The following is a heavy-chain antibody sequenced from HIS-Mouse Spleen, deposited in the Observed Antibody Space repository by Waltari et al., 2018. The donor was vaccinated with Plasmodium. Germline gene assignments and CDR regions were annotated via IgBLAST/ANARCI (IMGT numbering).Heavy chain of an antibody. V-gene: IGHV3-7*01. Sequence: ELHLLDFGGGVVEPGVSRRLPCAAAPFTFSSFWMSWVRQAPGKGLEWVANIKQDGSEKYYVDSVKGRFTISRDNAKNSLYLQMNSLRAEDTAVYYCASSWYWYFDLWGRGTLVTVSS. D-gene: IGHD6-13*01. CDR1: PFTFSSFW. J-gene: IGHJ2*01. CDR3: ASSWYWYFDL. CDR2: IKQDGSEK.